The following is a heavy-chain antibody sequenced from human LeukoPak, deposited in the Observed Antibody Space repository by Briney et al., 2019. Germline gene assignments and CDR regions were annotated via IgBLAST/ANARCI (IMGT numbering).Heavy chain of an antibody. D-gene: IGHD3-22*01. CDR2: ISWDDGST. V-gene: IGHV3-43D*03. J-gene: IGHJ4*02. CDR3: AKGGRYYDSSGYYYFPDY. Sequence: GGSLRLSCAASGFTFDDYAMHWVRQAPGKGLEWVSLISWDDGSTYYADSVKGRFTISRDNSKNSLYLQMNSLRAEDTALYYCAKGGRYYDSSGYYYFPDYWGQGTLVTVSS. CDR1: GFTFDDYA.